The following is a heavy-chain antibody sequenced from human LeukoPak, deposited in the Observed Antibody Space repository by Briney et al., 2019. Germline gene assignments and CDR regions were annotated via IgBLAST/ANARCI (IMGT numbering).Heavy chain of an antibody. D-gene: IGHD3-10*01. CDR3: ARVFYGSGSSFDP. CDR1: GGSINSYF. Sequence: SETLSLTCTVSGGSINSYFWSWIRQPPGKGLEWIAYISYAGSTQYDPSLKSRVDISLDTSRNQLSLRLTSVTAADTAVYYCARVFYGSGSSFDPWGQGTLVTVSS. V-gene: IGHV4-59*08. CDR2: ISYAGST. J-gene: IGHJ5*02.